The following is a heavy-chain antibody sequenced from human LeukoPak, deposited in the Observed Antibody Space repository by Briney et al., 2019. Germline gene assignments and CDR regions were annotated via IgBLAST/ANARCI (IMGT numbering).Heavy chain of an antibody. D-gene: IGHD3-3*01. CDR2: ISAYNSDS. V-gene: IGHV1-18*01. J-gene: IGHJ4*02. CDR3: ASGWSGYFASLDY. Sequence: GASVKVSCKGSGYSFSSYGMHWVRQAPGQGLEWMGWISAYNSDSDYAQNLQGRVTMTTDPSTSTAYMELRSLRSDDTAVYYCASGWSGYFASLDYWGQGTLVTVSS. CDR1: GYSFSSYG.